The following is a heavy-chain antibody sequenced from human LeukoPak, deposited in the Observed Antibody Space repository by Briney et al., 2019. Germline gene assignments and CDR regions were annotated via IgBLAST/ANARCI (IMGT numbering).Heavy chain of an antibody. V-gene: IGHV3-43*02. Sequence: ARGSLRLSWAAAGFTFADYAMHWVRQPAEKGLEWVSLISGEGSSTNHADSGKGRFTISRDNSKNSLYRQRNSLRTEHTAMYHCAKDMGVELLSSALDYWGQGTLVTVSS. D-gene: IGHD3-3*01. CDR2: ISGEGSST. CDR3: AKDMGVELLSSALDY. CDR1: GFTFADYA. J-gene: IGHJ4*02.